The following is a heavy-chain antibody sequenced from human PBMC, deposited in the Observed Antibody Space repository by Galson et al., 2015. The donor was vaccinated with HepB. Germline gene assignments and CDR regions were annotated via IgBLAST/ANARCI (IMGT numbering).Heavy chain of an antibody. Sequence: SLRLSCAASGFTFSGSTIHWVRQASGKGLEWVGRIRSKPNNYATAYAASVKGRFTISRDNSKNILYLQMNSLTGADTAVYYCARLRPNPQIPFRTKKAIDYWGQGTLVTVSS. D-gene: IGHD1-14*01. CDR3: ARLRPNPQIPFRTKKAIDY. CDR1: GFTFSGST. V-gene: IGHV3-73*01. CDR2: IRSKPNNYAT. J-gene: IGHJ4*02.